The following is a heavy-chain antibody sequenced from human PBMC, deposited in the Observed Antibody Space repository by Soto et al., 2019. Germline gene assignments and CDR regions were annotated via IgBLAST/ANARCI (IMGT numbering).Heavy chain of an antibody. CDR2: IYYSGST. J-gene: IGHJ3*02. D-gene: IGHD2-8*01. Sequence: SETLSLTCAVSGYSISSSNWWGWIRQPPGKGLEWIGYIYYSGSTYYNPSLKSRVTMSVDTSKNQFSLKLSSVTAVDTTVYYWAKKKGVLYFFDIWGRGKMVTVSS. CDR3: AKKKGVLYFFDI. V-gene: IGHV4-28*01. CDR1: GYSISSSNW.